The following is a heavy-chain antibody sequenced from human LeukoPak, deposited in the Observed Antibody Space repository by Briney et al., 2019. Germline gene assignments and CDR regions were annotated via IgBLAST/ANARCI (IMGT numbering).Heavy chain of an antibody. V-gene: IGHV3-21*01. CDR3: ARDLPYYYDSSGYYFDY. D-gene: IGHD3-22*01. J-gene: IGHJ4*02. CDR1: GFTFSSYS. Sequence: GGSLRLSCAASGFTFSSYSMNWVRQAPGKGLEWVSSISSSSSYIYYADSVKGRFTISRDNSKNTLYLQMNSLRAEDTAVYYCARDLPYYYDSSGYYFDYWGQGTLVTVSS. CDR2: ISSSSSYI.